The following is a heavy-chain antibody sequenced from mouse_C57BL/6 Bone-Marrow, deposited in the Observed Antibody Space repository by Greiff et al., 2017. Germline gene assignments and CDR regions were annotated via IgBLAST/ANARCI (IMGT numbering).Heavy chain of an antibody. V-gene: IGHV5-15*01. CDR1: ASPFSDYG. J-gene: IGHJ2*01. CDR2: FSNLAYSI. Sequence: EVQVVESGRGLVQPGGSLRLSCAPSASPFSDYGMAWVRQAPRKGPEWVAFFSNLAYSIYYADTVTGRFTISRENAKNTLYMERSSLRSEVTAMYYCARGPRRGDYWGQGTTLTASS. CDR3: ARGPRRGDY.